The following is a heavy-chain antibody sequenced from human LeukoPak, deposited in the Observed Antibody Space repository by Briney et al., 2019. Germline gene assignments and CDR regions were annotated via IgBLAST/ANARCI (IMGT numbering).Heavy chain of an antibody. CDR2: IYYSGST. V-gene: IGHV4-39*01. Sequence: SETLSLTCTVSGGSISSSSYYWGWIRQPPGTGLEWLGSIYYSGSTYYNPSLKSRVTISVDTSKNQFSLKLSSVTAADTAVYYCARHPRFTSPYYEFWSGYFHFDYWGQGTLVTVSS. J-gene: IGHJ4*02. CDR1: GGSISSSSYY. D-gene: IGHD3-3*01. CDR3: ARHPRFTSPYYEFWSGYFHFDY.